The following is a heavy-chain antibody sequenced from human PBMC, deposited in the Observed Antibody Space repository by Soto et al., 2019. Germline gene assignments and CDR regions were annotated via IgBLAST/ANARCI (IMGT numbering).Heavy chain of an antibody. J-gene: IGHJ4*02. V-gene: IGHV3-11*04. CDR3: ARDPKSGISYFDS. Sequence: GGSRRLSCAASGFTFSDYYMNWIRQAPGKGLEWVSFIGGTGTTKYYADSVKGRFTISRDNAGNSLYLQMTSLRADDTAVYYCARDPKSGISYFDSWGQGVLVTVSS. CDR1: GFTFSDYY. D-gene: IGHD2-8*02. CDR2: IGGTGTTK.